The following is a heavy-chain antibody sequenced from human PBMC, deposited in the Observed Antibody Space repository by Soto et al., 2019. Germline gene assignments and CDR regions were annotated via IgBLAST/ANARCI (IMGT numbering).Heavy chain of an antibody. J-gene: IGHJ4*02. D-gene: IGHD3-10*01. V-gene: IGHV3-23*01. CDR2: ISGSADST. CDR1: GFTFNTNG. Sequence: GGSLRLSCATSGFTFNTNGMNWVRQAPGKGLEWVSAISGSADSTYYADSVRGRFTISRDNSKNTLYLQMNSLRAEDTAVYYCAKLYYYGSGSHRYYFDYWGQGTLVTVSS. CDR3: AKLYYYGSGSHRYYFDY.